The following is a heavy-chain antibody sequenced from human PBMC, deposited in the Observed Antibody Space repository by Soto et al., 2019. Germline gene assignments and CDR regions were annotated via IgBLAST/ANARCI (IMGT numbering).Heavy chain of an antibody. J-gene: IGHJ5*01. V-gene: IGHV1-2*02. CDR2: VDPSSGAT. D-gene: IGHD4-17*01. Sequence: AAVKVSCKPFGCTFTAYYRHWGRHAPSHGLDCMGWVDPSSGATNYAQSFQGSLVLTRDTSVHTVYTELSGLTSHDTAIYYCATYDSGAYDFWGQGTLVTVSS. CDR1: GCTFTAYY. CDR3: ATYDSGAYDF.